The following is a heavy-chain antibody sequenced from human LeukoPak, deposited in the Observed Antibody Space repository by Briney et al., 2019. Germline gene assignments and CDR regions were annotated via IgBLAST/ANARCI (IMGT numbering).Heavy chain of an antibody. D-gene: IGHD5-18*01. CDR3: AREFKRGYSYGAIDY. CDR2: ISGSGGST. V-gene: IGHV3-23*01. J-gene: IGHJ4*02. Sequence: GGSLRLSCAASGFTFSSYVMNWARQAPGKGLEWVSAISGSGGSTYYADSVKGRFTISRDNSKKTLYLQMNSLRAEDTAVYYCAREFKRGYSYGAIDYWGQGTLVTVSS. CDR1: GFTFSSYV.